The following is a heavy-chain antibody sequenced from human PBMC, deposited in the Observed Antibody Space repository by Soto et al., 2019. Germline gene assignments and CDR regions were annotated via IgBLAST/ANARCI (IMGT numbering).Heavy chain of an antibody. CDR3: AREGYSSGWSTLYYFDY. CDR1: GYTFTSYG. CDR2: IGAYNGNT. V-gene: IGHV1-18*01. Sequence: ASVKVSCKASGYTFTSYGISWVRQAPGQGLEWMGWIGAYNGNTNYAQKLQGRVTMTTDTSTSTAYMELRSLRSDDTAVYYCAREGYSSGWSTLYYFDYWGQGTLVTVSS. D-gene: IGHD6-19*01. J-gene: IGHJ4*02.